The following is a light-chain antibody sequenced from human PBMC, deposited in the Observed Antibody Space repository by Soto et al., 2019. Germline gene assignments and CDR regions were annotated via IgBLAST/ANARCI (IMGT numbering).Light chain of an antibody. CDR2: EVS. CDR1: QSLLYSDGRTY. J-gene: IGKJ4*01. Sequence: DVVLTQTPRSLSVTPGQPASISCKSSQSLLYSDGRTYVYWYLQKPGQPPQLLIHEVSNRFSGVPDRFSGSGSGTDLTLKISRVEAEDVGVYYCMKRIQLPITFGGGTNVEIK. V-gene: IGKV2D-29*01. CDR3: MKRIQLPIT.